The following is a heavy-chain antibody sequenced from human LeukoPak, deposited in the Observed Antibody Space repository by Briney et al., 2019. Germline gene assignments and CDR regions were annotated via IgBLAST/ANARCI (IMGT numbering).Heavy chain of an antibody. Sequence: ASVKVSCKASGYIFTGYYIHWVRQAPGQGLEWMGWINPNSGDTKYAQKFQGRVTMTRDTSNNTVYMELSRLRSDDTAVYYCAKDLQWELPRGDALDIWGQGTMVTVSS. CDR3: AKDLQWELPRGDALDI. CDR1: GYIFTGYY. V-gene: IGHV1-2*02. D-gene: IGHD1-26*01. J-gene: IGHJ3*02. CDR2: INPNSGDT.